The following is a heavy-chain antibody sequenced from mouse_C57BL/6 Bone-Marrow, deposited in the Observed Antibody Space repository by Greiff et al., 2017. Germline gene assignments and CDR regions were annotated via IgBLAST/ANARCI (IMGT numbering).Heavy chain of an antibody. V-gene: IGHV1-77*01. J-gene: IGHJ1*03. CDR3: ARRWALYGYFDV. CDR2: IGPGSGST. Sequence: QVKLQQSGAELVKPGASVKISCKASGYTFTGYYITWVQQRPGQGLEWIGKIGPGSGSTYYNEKVKGKATLTADKSSSTAYMQLSSLTSEDSAVYCCARRWALYGYFDVWGTGTTVTVSS. CDR1: GYTFTGYY. D-gene: IGHD1-1*02.